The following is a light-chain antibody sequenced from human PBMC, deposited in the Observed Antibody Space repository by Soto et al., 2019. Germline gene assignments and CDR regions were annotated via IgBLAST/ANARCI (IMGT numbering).Light chain of an antibody. CDR2: GAS. Sequence: EIVMTQSPDTLYVSPGEGATLSCRASQSVRTKLAWYQQKAGQAPRLLIYGASTRATGIPDRFSGSGSGTEFTLTISSLQSGDFVVHYSQKYNHWPFTLVPGTKVDSK. J-gene: IGKJ3*01. CDR1: QSVRTK. V-gene: IGKV3-15*01. CDR3: QKYNHWPFT.